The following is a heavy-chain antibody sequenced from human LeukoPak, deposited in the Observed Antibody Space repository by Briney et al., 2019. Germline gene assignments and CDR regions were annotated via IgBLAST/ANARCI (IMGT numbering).Heavy chain of an antibody. CDR1: LYTSTVSY. D-gene: IGHD1-26*01. CDR3: ATMGATNFDH. V-gene: IGHV1-2*06. CDR2: INPNSGGT. J-gene: IGHJ4*02. Sequence: ASPKDSRKPSLYTSTVSYIHTVCDALGQRLCWRVRINPNSGGTHYAQKFQDRVIMTRDTSIRTAYMEVSRLGSDDTAEYYCATMGATNFDHWGQGTLVTVSS.